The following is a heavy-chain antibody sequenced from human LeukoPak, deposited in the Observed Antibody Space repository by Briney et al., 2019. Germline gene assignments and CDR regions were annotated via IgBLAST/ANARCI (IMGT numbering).Heavy chain of an antibody. J-gene: IGHJ4*02. Sequence: GGSLRLSCAASGSTFSSYWMHWVRQAPGKGLVWVSGINSDGRSTSYADSVKGRFTISRDNAKNTLYLQMNSLRAEDTAVYYCARGGAPTFWSGYYPPDYWGQGTLVTVSS. D-gene: IGHD3-3*01. CDR2: INSDGRST. V-gene: IGHV3-74*01. CDR1: GSTFSSYW. CDR3: ARGGAPTFWSGYYPPDY.